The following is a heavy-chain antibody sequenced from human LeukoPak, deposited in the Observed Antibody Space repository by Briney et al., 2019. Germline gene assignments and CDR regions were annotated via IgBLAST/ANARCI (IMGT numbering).Heavy chain of an antibody. Sequence: KASETLSLTCTVSGGSISSSSYYWGWIRQPPGKGLEWIGSIYYSGSTYYNPSLKSRVTISVDTSKNQFSLKLSSVTAADTAVYYCATRKQDYQLGFMAFDPWGQGTLVTVSS. CDR3: ATRKQDYQLGFMAFDP. V-gene: IGHV4-39*01. CDR2: IYYSGST. CDR1: GGSISSSSYY. D-gene: IGHD2-2*01. J-gene: IGHJ5*02.